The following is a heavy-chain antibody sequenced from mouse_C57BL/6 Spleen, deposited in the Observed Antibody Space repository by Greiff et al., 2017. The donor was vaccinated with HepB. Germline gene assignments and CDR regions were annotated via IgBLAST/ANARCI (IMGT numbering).Heavy chain of an antibody. J-gene: IGHJ3*01. Sequence: QVQLQQPGAELVKPGASVKLSCKASGYTFTSYWMHWVKQRPGRGLEWIGRIDPNSGGTKYNEKFKSKATLTVDKPSSTDYMQLSSLTSEDSAVYDCARDYCGSSYVPFAYGGQGTLVTVSA. CDR1: GYTFTSYW. CDR2: IDPNSGGT. D-gene: IGHD1-1*01. CDR3: ARDYCGSSYVPFAY. V-gene: IGHV1-72*01.